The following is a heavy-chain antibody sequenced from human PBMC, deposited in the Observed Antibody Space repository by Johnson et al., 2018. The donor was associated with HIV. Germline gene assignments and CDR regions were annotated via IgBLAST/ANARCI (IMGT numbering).Heavy chain of an antibody. D-gene: IGHD3-16*01. CDR1: GFTFDDYA. CDR3: ARGALGDWVDAFDI. Sequence: VQLVESGGGLVQPGRSLRLSCAASGFTFDDYAMHWVRQAPGKGLEWVSGIYWTGGRTSYADSVKGRFTISRDNAKHSLSLQMNSLRVEDTAVYYCARGALGDWVDAFDIWGQGTMVTVSS. V-gene: IGHV3-20*04. J-gene: IGHJ3*02. CDR2: IYWTGGRT.